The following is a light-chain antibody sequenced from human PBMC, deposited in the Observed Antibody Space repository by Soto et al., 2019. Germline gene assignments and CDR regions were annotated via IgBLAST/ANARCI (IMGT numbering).Light chain of an antibody. V-gene: IGKV3-20*01. CDR3: QQYGSSPT. CDR2: GAS. J-gene: IGKJ1*01. CDR1: QTVTSSY. Sequence: EVVLTQSPVTLSLSPGERATLSCRASQTVTSSYLAWYQQKPGQAPRLLIYGASSRATGIPDRFRGSGSGTDFTLTISRLEPEDFAVYSCQQYGSSPTFGQGTKVDIK.